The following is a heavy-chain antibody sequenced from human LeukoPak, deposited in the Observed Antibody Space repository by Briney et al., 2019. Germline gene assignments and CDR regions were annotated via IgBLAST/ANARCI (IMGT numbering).Heavy chain of an antibody. V-gene: IGHV3-30*18. D-gene: IGHD3-22*01. CDR2: ISYDGSNK. CDR3: AKDHRYYYDSSGPIDSAFDI. J-gene: IGHJ3*02. CDR1: GFTFSSYG. Sequence: GGSLRLSCAASGFTFSSYGMHWVRQAPGKGLEWVAVISYDGSNKYYADSVKGRFTISRDNSKNTLHLQMNSLRAEDTAVYYCAKDHRYYYDSSGPIDSAFDIWGQGTMVTVSS.